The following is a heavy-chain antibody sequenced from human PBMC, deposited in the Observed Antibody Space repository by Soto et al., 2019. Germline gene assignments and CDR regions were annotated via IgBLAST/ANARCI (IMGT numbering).Heavy chain of an antibody. CDR1: GGSISSSSYY. Sequence: SETLSLTCTVSGGSISSSSYYWGWIRQPPGKGLEWIGSIYYSGSTYYNPSLKSRVTISVDTSKNQFSLRLSSVTAADTAVYFCTRHGSIFDIVVVVAATPDYWGQGTLVTVSS. CDR3: TRHGSIFDIVVVVAATPDY. J-gene: IGHJ4*02. CDR2: IYYSGST. V-gene: IGHV4-39*01. D-gene: IGHD2-15*01.